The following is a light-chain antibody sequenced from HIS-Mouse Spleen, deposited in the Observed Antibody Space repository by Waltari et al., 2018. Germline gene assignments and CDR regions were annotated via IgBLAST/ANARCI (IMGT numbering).Light chain of an antibody. CDR2: RNN. CDR1: SSNIASTY. V-gene: IGLV1-47*01. CDR3: AAWDDSLSGWV. Sequence: QSVLTQPPSSSGTPGQRVTISCSGSSSNIASTYVYWYQQLPGTAPKLRIYRNNQRPSGVPDRFSGSKSGTSASLAISGLRSEDEADYYCAAWDDSLSGWVFGGGTKLTVL. J-gene: IGLJ3*02.